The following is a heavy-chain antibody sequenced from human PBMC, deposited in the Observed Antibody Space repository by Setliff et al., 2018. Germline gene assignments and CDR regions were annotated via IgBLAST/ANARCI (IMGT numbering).Heavy chain of an antibody. V-gene: IGHV4-59*10. J-gene: IGHJ4*02. D-gene: IGHD6-19*01. Sequence: SETLSLTCAVYGGSFSGYYWSWIRQPPGKGLEWIGRIYTSGSTNYNPSLKSRVTISVDTSKNQFSLKLSSVTAADTAVYYCARWGSGWEYFDYWGQGTLVTVSS. CDR3: ARWGSGWEYFDY. CDR2: IYTSGST. CDR1: GGSFSGYY.